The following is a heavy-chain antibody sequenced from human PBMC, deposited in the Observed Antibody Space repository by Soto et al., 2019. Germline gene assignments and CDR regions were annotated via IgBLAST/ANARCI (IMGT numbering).Heavy chain of an antibody. Sequence: PSETLSLTCTVSGGSISSYYWSWIRQPPGKGLEWIGYIYYSGSTNYNPSLKSRVTISVDTSKNQFSLKLSSVTAADTAVYYCARQELVSGWFDPWGQGTLVTVSS. D-gene: IGHD3-10*01. CDR1: GGSISSYY. CDR3: ARQELVSGWFDP. V-gene: IGHV4-59*08. J-gene: IGHJ5*02. CDR2: IYYSGST.